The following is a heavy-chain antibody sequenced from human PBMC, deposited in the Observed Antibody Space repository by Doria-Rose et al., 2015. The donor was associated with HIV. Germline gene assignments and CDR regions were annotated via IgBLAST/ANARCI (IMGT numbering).Heavy chain of an antibody. CDR1: GVSLSSPGMG. CDR2: MFSDDER. D-gene: IGHD6-13*01. CDR3: ARIKSSRWYHKYYFDF. Sequence: QITLKESGPVLMKPTETLTLTCTVSGVSLSSPGMGVSWIRQPPGKALEWLANMFSDDERSYKTSLKSRLTISRGTSKSQVVLTMTDMDPVDTATYYCARIKSSRWYHKYYFDFWGQGTLVIVS. V-gene: IGHV2-26*01. J-gene: IGHJ4*02.